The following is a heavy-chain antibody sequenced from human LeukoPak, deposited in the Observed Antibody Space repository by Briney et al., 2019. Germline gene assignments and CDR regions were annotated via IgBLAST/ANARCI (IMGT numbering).Heavy chain of an antibody. J-gene: IGHJ4*02. Sequence: SETLSLTCTVSGSSISSYYWSWIRQPPGKGLEWIGYIYYSGSTNYNPSLKSRVTMSVDTSKNQFSLKLSSVTAADTAMYYCARAESSGWYMDYWGQGTLVTVSS. CDR1: GSSISSYY. CDR2: IYYSGST. V-gene: IGHV4-59*08. CDR3: ARAESSGWYMDY. D-gene: IGHD6-19*01.